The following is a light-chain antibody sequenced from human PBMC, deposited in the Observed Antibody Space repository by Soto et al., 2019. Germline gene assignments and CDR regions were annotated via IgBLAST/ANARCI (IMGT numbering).Light chain of an antibody. V-gene: IGKV3-15*01. CDR3: QQYNNWPLT. J-gene: IGKJ1*01. CDR2: GAS. Sequence: EIVMTQSPATLSVSPGERATLSCRASQSVSSNLAWYQQKPGQAPRLLIYGASTRATGIPARFSSSGYGTEFTLTISSLQSEDFAVYYCQQYNNWPLTFGQGTKVDIK. CDR1: QSVSSN.